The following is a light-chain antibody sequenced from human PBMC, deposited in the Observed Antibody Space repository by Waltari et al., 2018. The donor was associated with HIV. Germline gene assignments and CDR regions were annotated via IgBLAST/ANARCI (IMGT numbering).Light chain of an antibody. V-gene: IGLV2-14*03. CDR2: EVS. CDR1: STDIGAYNY. J-gene: IGLJ1*01. Sequence: QSALTQPASVSGSPGQSIPISCTGTSTDIGAYNYVSWYQQHPVRAPKLIIYEVSYRPSGVSDRFSGSKSGNTASLTISGLQPEDEAEYYCDSYTISSTYVFGTGTKVTVL. CDR3: DSYTISSTYV.